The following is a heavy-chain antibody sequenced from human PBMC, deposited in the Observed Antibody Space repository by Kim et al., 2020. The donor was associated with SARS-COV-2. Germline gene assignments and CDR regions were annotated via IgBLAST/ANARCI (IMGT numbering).Heavy chain of an antibody. Sequence: GGSLRLSCAASGFTFSSYAMSWVRQAPGKGLEWVSAISGSGGSTYYADSVKGRFTISRDNSKNTLYLQMNSLRAEDTAVYYCAKDPHYYDSSGYFDYWGQGTLVTVSS. V-gene: IGHV3-23*01. CDR1: GFTFSSYA. D-gene: IGHD3-22*01. J-gene: IGHJ4*02. CDR2: ISGSGGST. CDR3: AKDPHYYDSSGYFDY.